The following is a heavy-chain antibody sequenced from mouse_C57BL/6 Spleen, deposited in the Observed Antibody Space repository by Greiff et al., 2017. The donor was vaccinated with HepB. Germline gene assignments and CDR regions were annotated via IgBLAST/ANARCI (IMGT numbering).Heavy chain of an antibody. D-gene: IGHD3-2*02. CDR1: GYTFTSYW. Sequence: QVQLQQSGAELVKPGASVKMSCKASGYTFTSYWITWVKQRPGQGLEWIGDIYPGSGSTNYNEKFKSKATLTVDTSSSTAYMQLSSLTSEDSAVYYCARGTTAQATGFAYWGQGTLVTVSA. CDR2: IYPGSGST. V-gene: IGHV1-55*01. CDR3: ARGTTAQATGFAY. J-gene: IGHJ3*01.